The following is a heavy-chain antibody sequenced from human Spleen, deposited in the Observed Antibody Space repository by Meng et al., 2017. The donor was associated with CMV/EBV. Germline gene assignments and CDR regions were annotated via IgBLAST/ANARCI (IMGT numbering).Heavy chain of an antibody. D-gene: IGHD6-19*01. V-gene: IGHV1-69*02. CDR2: IIPILGIA. CDR3: ARALTAVAGTTLYYYYGMEV. J-gene: IGHJ6*02. Sequence: SVKVSCKASGGTFSSYTISWVRQAPGQGLEWMGRIIPILGIANYAQKFQGRVTITADKSTSTAYMELSSLRSEDTAVYYCARALTAVAGTTLYYYYGMEVWGQGTTVTVSS. CDR1: GGTFSSYT.